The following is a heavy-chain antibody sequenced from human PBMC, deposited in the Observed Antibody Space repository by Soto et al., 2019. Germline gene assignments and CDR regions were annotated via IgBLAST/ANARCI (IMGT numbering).Heavy chain of an antibody. D-gene: IGHD3-22*01. V-gene: IGHV1-69*02. J-gene: IGHJ4*02. CDR3: ARGVCYYDSSGYLIV. CDR2: IIPILGIA. Sequence: QVQLVQSGAEVKKPGSSVKVSCKASGGTFSSYTISWVRQAPGQGLEWMGRIIPILGIANYAQKFQGRVTITADKSTSTAYMELSSLRSEDTAVYYCARGVCYYDSSGYLIVWGQGTLVTVSS. CDR1: GGTFSSYT.